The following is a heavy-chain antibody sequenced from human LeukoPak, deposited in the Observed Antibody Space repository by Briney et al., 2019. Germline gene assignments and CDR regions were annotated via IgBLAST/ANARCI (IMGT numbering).Heavy chain of an antibody. CDR3: ARFAYDFWNDGNFYYYYMDV. D-gene: IGHD3-3*01. J-gene: IGHJ6*03. Sequence: PGRSLRLSCAASGFTFSSYGMHWVRQAPGKGLEWVAVISYDGSNKYYADSVKGRFTISRDNSKNTLYLQMNSLRAEDTAVYYCARFAYDFWNDGNFYYYYMDVWRKGTTVTVS. CDR1: GFTFSSYG. V-gene: IGHV3-30*03. CDR2: ISYDGSNK.